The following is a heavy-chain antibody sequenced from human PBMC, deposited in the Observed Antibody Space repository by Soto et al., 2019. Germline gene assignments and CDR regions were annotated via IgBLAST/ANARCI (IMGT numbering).Heavy chain of an antibody. J-gene: IGHJ6*02. D-gene: IGHD6-19*01. CDR3: AKDQGIAVAGNYYGMDV. V-gene: IGHV3-30*18. CDR2: ISYDGSNK. CDR1: GFTFSSYG. Sequence: QVQLVESGGGVVQPGRSLRLSCAASGFTFSSYGMHWVRQAPGKGLEWVAVISYDGSNKYYADSVKGRFTISRDNSKNXXYLQMNSLRAEDTAVYYCAKDQGIAVAGNYYGMDVWGQGTTVTVSS.